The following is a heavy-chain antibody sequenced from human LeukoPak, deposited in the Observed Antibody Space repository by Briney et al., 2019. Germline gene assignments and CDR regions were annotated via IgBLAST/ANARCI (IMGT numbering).Heavy chain of an antibody. D-gene: IGHD3-10*01. CDR3: ARVVTMVRGVIIAPFDY. CDR1: GYTFTGYY. V-gene: IGHV1-2*02. CDR2: INSNSGGT. J-gene: IGHJ4*02. Sequence: ASVKVSCKASGYTFTGYYMHWVRQAPGQGLEWMGWINSNSGGTNYAQKFQGRVTMTRDTSISTAYMELGRLRSDDTAVYYCARVVTMVRGVIIAPFDYWGQGTLVTVSS.